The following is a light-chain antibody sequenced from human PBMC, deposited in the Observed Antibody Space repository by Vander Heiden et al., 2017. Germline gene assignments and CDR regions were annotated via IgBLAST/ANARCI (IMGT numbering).Light chain of an antibody. CDR2: AAS. CDR1: QSISSY. V-gene: IGKV1-39*01. J-gene: IGKJ2*01. CDR3: QQNDSNPQYT. Sequence: DIQMTQSPSSLSASVGDRVTITCRASQSISSYLNWYQQKPGKAPKLLIYAASSLQSGVPSRFSGSGYGTDFTLTISSRQPEDFAAYYCQQNDSNPQYTFGQGTKVEIK.